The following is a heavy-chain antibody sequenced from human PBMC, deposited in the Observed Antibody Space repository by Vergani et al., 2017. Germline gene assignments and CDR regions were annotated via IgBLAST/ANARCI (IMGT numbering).Heavy chain of an antibody. D-gene: IGHD6-6*01. Sequence: QVQLVQSGAEVKKPGASVKVSCKASGGTFSSYAISWVRQAPGQGLEWMGRIIPILGIANYAQKFQGRVTITADKSTSTAYMELSSLRSEDTAVYYCARRPHKYSSSLDQLHSVLRPGRKEYAFDIWGQGTMVTVSS. J-gene: IGHJ3*02. CDR2: IIPILGIA. V-gene: IGHV1-69*04. CDR1: GGTFSSYA. CDR3: ARRPHKYSSSLDQLHSVLRPGRKEYAFDI.